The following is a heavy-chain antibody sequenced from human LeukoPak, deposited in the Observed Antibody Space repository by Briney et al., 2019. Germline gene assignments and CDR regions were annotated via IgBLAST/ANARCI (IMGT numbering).Heavy chain of an antibody. V-gene: IGHV1-18*01. CDR3: ARISGYCSSTSCYAFYYYGMDV. CDR2: ISAYNGNT. Sequence: ASVKVSCKASGYTFTSYGISWVRQAPGQGLEWMGWISAYNGNTNYAQKLQGRVTMTTDTFTSTAYMELRSLRSDDTAVYYCARISGYCSSTSCYAFYYYGMDVWGQGTTVTVSS. J-gene: IGHJ6*02. CDR1: GYTFTSYG. D-gene: IGHD2-2*01.